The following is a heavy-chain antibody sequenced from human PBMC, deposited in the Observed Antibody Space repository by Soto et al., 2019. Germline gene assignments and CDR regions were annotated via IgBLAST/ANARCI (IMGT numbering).Heavy chain of an antibody. CDR3: AADYYDTNGYYYDY. CDR2: IVVVSGNT. J-gene: IGHJ4*02. D-gene: IGHD3-22*01. Sequence: SVKVSCKASGFTFISSAVQWVRQARGQRLEWIGWIVVVSGNTNYAQKFQERVTITRDMSTSTAYMELSSLRSEDTAVYYCAADYYDTNGYYYDYWGQGTPVTVSS. V-gene: IGHV1-58*01. CDR1: GFTFISSA.